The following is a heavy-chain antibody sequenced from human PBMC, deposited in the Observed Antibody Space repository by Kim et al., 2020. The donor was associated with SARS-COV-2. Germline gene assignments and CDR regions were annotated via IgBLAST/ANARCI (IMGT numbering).Heavy chain of an antibody. CDR1: GGSFSGYY. Sequence: SETLSLTCAVYGGSFSGYYWSWIRQPPGKWLEWIGEINHSGSTNYNPSLKSRVTISVDTSKNQFSLKLSSVTAADTAVYYCARGSSSHNDYWGQGTLVTVSS. J-gene: IGHJ4*02. V-gene: IGHV4-34*01. CDR2: INHSGST. D-gene: IGHD6-13*01. CDR3: ARGSSSHNDY.